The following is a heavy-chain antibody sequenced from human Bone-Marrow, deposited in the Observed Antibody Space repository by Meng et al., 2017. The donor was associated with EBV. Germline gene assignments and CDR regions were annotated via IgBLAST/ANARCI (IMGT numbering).Heavy chain of an antibody. CDR1: KFTFSDYY. Sequence: QVLLVESGGGLVKAGGSLRLSCAASKFTFSDYYMSWIRQAPGKGPEWVSYISDSGTTIYYADSVKGRFTISRDNAKNSLYLQMNSLRAEDTAVYYCAREKYSGSYYVPAWGQGTLVTVSS. D-gene: IGHD1-26*01. V-gene: IGHV3-11*01. CDR3: AREKYSGSYYVPA. J-gene: IGHJ5*02. CDR2: ISDSGTTI.